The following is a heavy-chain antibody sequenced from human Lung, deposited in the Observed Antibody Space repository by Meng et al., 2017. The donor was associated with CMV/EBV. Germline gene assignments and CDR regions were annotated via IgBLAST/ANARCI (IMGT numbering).Heavy chain of an antibody. CDR2: IKHDGSEE. CDR3: ARDPGFGALDF. V-gene: IGHV3-7*01. J-gene: IGHJ4*02. D-gene: IGHD3-10*01. CDR1: GFTFRTSW. Sequence: GGSLRLSCAASGFTFRTSWMSWVRQAPGRGLEWVANIKHDGSEEYYVDSLTGRFTISRDNAKNSLYLQMNSLRAEDTALYYCARDPGFGALDFWGQGTLVNVDS.